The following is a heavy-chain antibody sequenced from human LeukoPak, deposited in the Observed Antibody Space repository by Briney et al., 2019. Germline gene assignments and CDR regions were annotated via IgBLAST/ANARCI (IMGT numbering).Heavy chain of an antibody. D-gene: IGHD1-26*01. Sequence: PSQTLSLTCTVSGGSISSGDYYWSWIRQPPGKGLAWIGYIYYSGSTYYNPSLKSRVTISVDTSKNQFSLKLSSVTAADTAVYYCARWSIVGAYDLFDYWGQGTLVTVSS. CDR3: ARWSIVGAYDLFDY. V-gene: IGHV4-30-4*08. CDR2: IYYSGST. J-gene: IGHJ4*02. CDR1: GGSISSGDYY.